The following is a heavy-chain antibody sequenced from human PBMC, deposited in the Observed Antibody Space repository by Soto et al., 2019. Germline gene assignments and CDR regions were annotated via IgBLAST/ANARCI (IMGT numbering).Heavy chain of an antibody. V-gene: IGHV4-34*01. D-gene: IGHD4-4*01. CDR3: ARERLNSNYPTDPYFDY. Sequence: SETLSLTCAVYGGSFSGYYWSWIRQPPGKGLEWIGEINHSGSTNYNPSLKSRVTISVDTSKNQFSLKLSSVTAADTAVYYCARERLNSNYPTDPYFDYWGQGTLVTVSS. J-gene: IGHJ4*02. CDR2: INHSGST. CDR1: GGSFSGYY.